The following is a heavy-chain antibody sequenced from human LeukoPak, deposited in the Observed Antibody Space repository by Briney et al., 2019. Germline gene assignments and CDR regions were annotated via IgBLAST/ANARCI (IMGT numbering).Heavy chain of an antibody. J-gene: IGHJ4*02. V-gene: IGHV3-23*01. CDR3: AKSLRAYSYGYFDY. Sequence: GGSLSLSCAASGFTFSSYAMPWVREAPGEGLEWVSAVSGSDDSTYYADSVKGRFSISRDNSKNTLYLQMNSLRADDTAVYYCAKSLRAYSYGYFDYWGQGTLLTVSS. CDR2: VSGSDDST. CDR1: GFTFSSYA. D-gene: IGHD5-18*01.